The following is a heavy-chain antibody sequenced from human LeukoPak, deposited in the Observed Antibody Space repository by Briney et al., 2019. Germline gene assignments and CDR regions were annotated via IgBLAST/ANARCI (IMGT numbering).Heavy chain of an antibody. CDR3: ARGDPDVVINDFDY. V-gene: IGHV1-18*01. CDR1: GYTFTSYG. Sequence: ASVKVSCKASGYTFTSYGISWVRQAPGQGLEWMGWISAYNGNTNYAQKLQGRVTMTTDTSTSTAYMELRSLRSDDTAVHYCARGDPDVVINDFDYWGQGTLVTVSS. D-gene: IGHD3-22*01. CDR2: ISAYNGNT. J-gene: IGHJ4*02.